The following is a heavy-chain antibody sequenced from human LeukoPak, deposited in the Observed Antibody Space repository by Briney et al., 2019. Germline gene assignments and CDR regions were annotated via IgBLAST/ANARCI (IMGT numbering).Heavy chain of an antibody. J-gene: IGHJ6*03. Sequence: SETLSLTCAVYGGSFSSYYWSWIRQPPGKGLEWIGEINHSGSTNYNPSLKSRVTISVDTSKNQFSLKLSSVTAADTAVYYCARSRNWGYYYYYYMDVWGKGTTVTVSS. CDR2: INHSGST. V-gene: IGHV4-34*01. CDR1: GGSFSSYY. CDR3: ARSRNWGYYYYYYMDV. D-gene: IGHD7-27*01.